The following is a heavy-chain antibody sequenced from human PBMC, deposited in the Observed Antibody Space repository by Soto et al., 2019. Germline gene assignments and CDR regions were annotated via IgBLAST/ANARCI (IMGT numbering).Heavy chain of an antibody. J-gene: IGHJ4*02. Sequence: SETLSLTCTVSGGSISSYYWSWIRQPPGKGLEWIGYIYYSGSTNYNPSLKSRVTISVDTSKNQFSLKLSSVTAADTAVYYCARGRTATVVIPYFDYWGQGTLVTVSS. CDR2: IYYSGST. D-gene: IGHD4-17*01. CDR3: ARGRTATVVIPYFDY. V-gene: IGHV4-59*12. CDR1: GGSISSYY.